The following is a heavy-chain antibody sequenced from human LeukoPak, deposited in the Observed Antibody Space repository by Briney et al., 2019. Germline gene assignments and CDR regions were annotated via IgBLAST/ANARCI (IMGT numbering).Heavy chain of an antibody. CDR2: ISYDGSNK. CDR3: ARDGCSSTSCSQFQH. J-gene: IGHJ1*01. D-gene: IGHD2-2*01. Sequence: GGSLRLSCAASGLTFSSYAMHWVRQAPGKGLEWVAVISYDGSNKYYADSVKGRFTISRDNSKNTLYLQMNSLRAEDTAVYYCARDGCSSTSCSQFQHWGQGTLVTVSS. CDR1: GLTFSSYA. V-gene: IGHV3-30*04.